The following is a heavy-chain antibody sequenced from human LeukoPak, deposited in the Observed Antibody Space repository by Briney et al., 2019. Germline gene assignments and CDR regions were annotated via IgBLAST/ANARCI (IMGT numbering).Heavy chain of an antibody. J-gene: IGHJ4*02. D-gene: IGHD3-22*01. CDR1: GGSISSGSYY. V-gene: IGHV4-61*02. CDR3: AREHLYYYDSSGHWVY. CDR2: IYTSGST. Sequence: PSETLSLTCTVSGGSISSGSYYWSWIRQPAGKGLEWIGRIYTSGSTNYNPSLKSRVTISVDTSKNQFSLKLSSVTAADTAVYYCAREHLYYYDSSGHWVYWGQGTLVTVSS.